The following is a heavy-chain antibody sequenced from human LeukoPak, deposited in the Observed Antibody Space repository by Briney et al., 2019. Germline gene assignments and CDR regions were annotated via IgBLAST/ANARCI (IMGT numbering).Heavy chain of an antibody. Sequence: PGRSLRLSCAASGFTFSSYAMHWVRQAPGKGLEWVAVISYDGSNKYYADSVKGRFTISRDNSKNTLYLQMNSLRAEDTAVYYCARDGASSSWYPTGYFQHWGQGTLVTVSS. CDR2: ISYDGSNK. V-gene: IGHV3-30-3*01. J-gene: IGHJ1*01. CDR1: GFTFSSYA. CDR3: ARDGASSSWYPTGYFQH. D-gene: IGHD6-13*01.